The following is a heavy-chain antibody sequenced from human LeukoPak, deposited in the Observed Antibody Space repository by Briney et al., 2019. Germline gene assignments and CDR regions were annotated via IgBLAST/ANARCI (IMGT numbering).Heavy chain of an antibody. V-gene: IGHV3-48*01. CDR2: ISSSSSTI. J-gene: IGHJ3*02. Sequence: PGGSLRLSCAASAASGFTFSRYWMSWVRQAPGKGLEWVSYISSSSSTIYYADSVKDRFTISRDNAKNSLYLQMNSLRAEDTAVYYCARSIFGVVIKFLAFDIWGQGTMVTVSS. CDR1: GFTFSRYW. D-gene: IGHD3-3*01. CDR3: ARSIFGVVIKFLAFDI.